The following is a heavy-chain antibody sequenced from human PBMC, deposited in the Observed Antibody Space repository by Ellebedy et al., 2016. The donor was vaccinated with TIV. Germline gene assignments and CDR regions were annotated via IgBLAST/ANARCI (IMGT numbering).Heavy chain of an antibody. D-gene: IGHD6-19*01. CDR3: AKDRWRGSGWPSDFDY. Sequence: GESLKISCAASGFTFSSHWMTWVRQAPGKGLEWVANIKQDGTEEYYVDSVKGRFTISRDNSKNTLYLQMNSLRAEDTAVYYCAKDRWRGSGWPSDFDYWGQGTLVTVSS. J-gene: IGHJ4*02. CDR1: GFTFSSHW. CDR2: IKQDGTEE. V-gene: IGHV3-7*01.